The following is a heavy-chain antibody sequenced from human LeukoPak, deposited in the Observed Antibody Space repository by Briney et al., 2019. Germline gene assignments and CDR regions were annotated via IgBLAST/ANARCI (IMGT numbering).Heavy chain of an antibody. V-gene: IGHV4-38-2*01. CDR2: IYHSGST. J-gene: IGHJ4*02. D-gene: IGHD3-16*02. Sequence: SETLSLTCAVSGYSISSGYYWGWIRQPPGKGLEWIGSIYHSGSTYYNPSLKSRVTISVDTSKNQFSLKLRSVTAADTAVYYCARFALGFGGVIVRSFDYWGQGTLVTVSS. CDR3: ARFALGFGGVIVRSFDY. CDR1: GYSISSGYY.